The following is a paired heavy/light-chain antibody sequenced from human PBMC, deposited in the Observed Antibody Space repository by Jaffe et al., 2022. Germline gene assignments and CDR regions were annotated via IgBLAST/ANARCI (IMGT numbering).Heavy chain of an antibody. CDR3: ARALYSSSWHWFDP. CDR2: VYYSGNT. CDR1: GGSISTYY. V-gene: IGHV4-59*01. D-gene: IGHD6-13*01. Sequence: QVQLQESGPGLVKPSETLSLTCTVSGGSISTYYWSWIRQPPGKGLEWIGYVYYSGNTNYNPSLKSRVTISVDTSKNQFSLKLTSVTAADTAVYYCARALYSSSWHWFDPWGQGTLVTVSS. J-gene: IGHJ5*02.
Light chain of an antibody. CDR3: QQANSFPLT. V-gene: IGKV1-12*01. CDR1: QDISSW. J-gene: IGKJ4*01. CDR2: SVS. Sequence: DIQMTQSPSSVSASVGDRVTITCRASQDISSWLAWYQQKPGKAPKLLIYSVSSLQSGVPSRFSGSESGTDFTLTISSLQPEDFATYYCQQANSFPLTFGGGTKVEIK.